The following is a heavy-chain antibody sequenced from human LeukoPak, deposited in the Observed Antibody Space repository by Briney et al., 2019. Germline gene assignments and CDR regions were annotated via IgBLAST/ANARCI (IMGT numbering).Heavy chain of an antibody. CDR2: INHSGST. Sequence: PSETLSLTCAVYGGPFSGYYWSWIRQPPGKGLEWIGEINHSGSTNYNPSLKSRVTISVDTSKNQFSLKLSSVTAADTAVYYCAEEASGSWGQGTLVTVSS. V-gene: IGHV4-34*01. D-gene: IGHD3-3*01. CDR3: AEEASGS. J-gene: IGHJ5*02. CDR1: GGPFSGYY.